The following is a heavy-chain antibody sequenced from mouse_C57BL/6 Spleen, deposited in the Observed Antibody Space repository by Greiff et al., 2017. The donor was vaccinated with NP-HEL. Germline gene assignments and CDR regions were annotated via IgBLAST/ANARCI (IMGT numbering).Heavy chain of an antibody. D-gene: IGHD2-4*01. CDR2: IYPRSGNT. Sequence: QVQLQQSGAELARPGASVKLSCKASGYTFTSYGISWVKQRTGQGLEWIGEIYPRSGNTYYNEKFKGKATLTADKSSSTAYMELRSLTSEDSAVYFCARTGYDYDVWFAYWGQGTLVTVAA. V-gene: IGHV1-81*01. J-gene: IGHJ3*01. CDR1: GYTFTSYG. CDR3: ARTGYDYDVWFAY.